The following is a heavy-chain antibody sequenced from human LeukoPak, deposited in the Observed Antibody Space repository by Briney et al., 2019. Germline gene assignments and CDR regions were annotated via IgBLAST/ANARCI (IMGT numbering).Heavy chain of an antibody. Sequence: ASVKVSCKASGYTFTSYYMRWVRQAPGQGLEWMGIINPSGGSTSYAQKFQGRVTMTRDTSTSTVYMELSSLRSEDTAVYYCARDRIAAAALDYWGQGTLVTISS. D-gene: IGHD6-13*01. CDR2: INPSGGST. V-gene: IGHV1-46*01. J-gene: IGHJ4*02. CDR3: ARDRIAAAALDY. CDR1: GYTFTSYY.